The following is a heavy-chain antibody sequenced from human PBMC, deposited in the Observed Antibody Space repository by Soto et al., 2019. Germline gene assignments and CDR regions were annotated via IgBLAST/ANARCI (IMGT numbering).Heavy chain of an antibody. D-gene: IGHD3-3*01. V-gene: IGHV4-31*03. CDR1: GGSISSGGYY. J-gene: IGHJ4*02. CDR2: IYYSGST. Sequence: SETLSLTCTVSGGSISSGGYYWSWIRQRPGKGLEWIGYIYYSGSTYYNPSLKSRVTISADTSKNQFSLNLSSVTAADTAMYYCAREQGDAVFGVLIGLTVDYWGQGTQVTVAS. CDR3: AREQGDAVFGVLIGLTVDY.